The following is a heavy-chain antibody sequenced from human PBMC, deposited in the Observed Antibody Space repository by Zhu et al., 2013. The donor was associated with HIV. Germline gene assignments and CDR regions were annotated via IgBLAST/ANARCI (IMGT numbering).Heavy chain of an antibody. CDR3: ARGESXAAADDYYYYGMDV. V-gene: IGHV1-69*01. CDR1: GDTFSTYA. Sequence: QVQLVQSGAEVKKPGSSVKVSCKASGDTFSTYAISWVRQAPGQGLEWMGGIIPMFGIANYAQKFQDRVTITADESTSTAYMELSSLRSEDTAVYYCARGESXAAADDYYYYGMDVWGQGDHGSPSP. CDR2: IIPMFGIA. D-gene: IGHD6-13*01. J-gene: IGHJ6*02.